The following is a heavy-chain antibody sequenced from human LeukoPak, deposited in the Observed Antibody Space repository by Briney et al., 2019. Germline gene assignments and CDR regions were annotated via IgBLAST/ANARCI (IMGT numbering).Heavy chain of an antibody. D-gene: IGHD6-13*01. Sequence: SETLSLTCTVSGGSISSYYWSWIRQPPGKGLEWIGYIYTSGSTNYNPSLKSRVTISVDTSKNQFSLKLSSVTAAVTAVYYCARLGEGSSWVQRNYYYYYMDVWGKGTTVTVSS. CDR3: ARLGEGSSWVQRNYYYYYMDV. J-gene: IGHJ6*03. V-gene: IGHV4-4*09. CDR2: IYTSGST. CDR1: GGSISSYY.